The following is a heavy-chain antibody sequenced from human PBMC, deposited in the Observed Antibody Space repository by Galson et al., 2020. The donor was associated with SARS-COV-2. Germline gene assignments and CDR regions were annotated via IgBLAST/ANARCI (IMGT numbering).Heavy chain of an antibody. V-gene: IGHV5-51*01. CDR3: ARLSSGYSGYYYYGMDV. Sequence: GESLKISCKGSGYSFTSYWIGWVRQMPGKGLEWMGIIYPGDSATRYSPSFQGQVTISADKSISTAYLQWSSLKASDTAMYYCARLSSGYSGYYYYGMDVGGKGSTVTVSS. CDR2: IYPGDSAT. D-gene: IGHD3-22*01. CDR1: GYSFTSYW. J-gene: IGHJ6*04.